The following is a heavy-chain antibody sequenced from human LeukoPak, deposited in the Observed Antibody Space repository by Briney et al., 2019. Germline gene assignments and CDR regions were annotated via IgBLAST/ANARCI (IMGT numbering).Heavy chain of an antibody. CDR3: ARVPRSDYDSSGYYYDY. Sequence: ASVKVSCKASGYTFTSYAMHWVRQAPGQRLEWMGWINAGNGNTKYSQKFQGRVTITRDTSASTAYMELSSLRSEDTAVYYCARVPRSDYDSSGYYYDYWGQGTLVTVSS. J-gene: IGHJ4*02. CDR1: GYTFTSYA. D-gene: IGHD3-22*01. V-gene: IGHV1-3*01. CDR2: INAGNGNT.